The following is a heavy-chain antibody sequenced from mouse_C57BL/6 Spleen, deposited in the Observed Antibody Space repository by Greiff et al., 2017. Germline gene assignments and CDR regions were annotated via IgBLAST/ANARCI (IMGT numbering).Heavy chain of an antibody. J-gene: IGHJ1*03. Sequence: EVQLVESGGGLVQSGRSLRLSCATSGFTFSDFYMEWVRQAPGKGLEWIAASRNKANDYTTEYSASVKGRFIVSRDTSQSILYPQMNALRAEDTAIYYCAREYYDGYFDVWGTGTTVTVSS. V-gene: IGHV7-1*01. CDR2: SRNKANDYTT. D-gene: IGHD1-1*01. CDR1: GFTFSDFY. CDR3: AREYYDGYFDV.